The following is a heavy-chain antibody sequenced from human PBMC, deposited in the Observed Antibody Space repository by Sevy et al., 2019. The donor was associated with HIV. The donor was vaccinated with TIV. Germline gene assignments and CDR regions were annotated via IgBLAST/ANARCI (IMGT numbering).Heavy chain of an antibody. CDR1: GDSISGYY. CDR3: ARTFQAYYYGVDV. Sequence: SETLSLTCTVSGDSISGYYWSWIRQPPGKGLEWIGYIYYSGRTDYSPSLKSRVTISEDTSKNQFSLKLSSVTAADTAMYYCARTFQAYYYGVDVWGQGTTVTVSS. V-gene: IGHV4-59*01. D-gene: IGHD3-3*02. CDR2: IYYSGRT. J-gene: IGHJ6*02.